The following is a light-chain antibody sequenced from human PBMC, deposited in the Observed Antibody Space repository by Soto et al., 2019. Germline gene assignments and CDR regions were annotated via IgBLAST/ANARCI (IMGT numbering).Light chain of an antibody. V-gene: IGKV3-20*01. CDR2: GAS. Sequence: EIVLTQSPDTLSLFPGERATLSCRASQSVSSTYLAWYQQKLGQAPRLLIFGASSRATGIPDRFSGSGSGTDFTLTISRLEPEDFAVYYCQQYGSSLWTFGQGTKVEIK. CDR1: QSVSSTY. J-gene: IGKJ1*01. CDR3: QQYGSSLWT.